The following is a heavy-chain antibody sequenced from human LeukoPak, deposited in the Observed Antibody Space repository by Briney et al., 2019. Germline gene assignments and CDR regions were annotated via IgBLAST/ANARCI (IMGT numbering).Heavy chain of an antibody. V-gene: IGHV3-21*01. Sequence: GGSLRLSCAASGFTFSSYSMNCVRQAPGKGLEWVSSISSSSSYIYYADSVKGRFTISRDNAKNSLYLQMNSLRAEDTAVYYCARDHRYYYDSSGYYGNWFDPWGQGTLVTVSS. CDR3: ARDHRYYYDSSGYYGNWFDP. CDR2: ISSSSSYI. J-gene: IGHJ5*02. CDR1: GFTFSSYS. D-gene: IGHD3-22*01.